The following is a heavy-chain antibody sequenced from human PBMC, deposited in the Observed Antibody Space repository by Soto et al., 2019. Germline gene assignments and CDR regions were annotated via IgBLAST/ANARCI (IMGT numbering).Heavy chain of an antibody. CDR1: GNTFTSYD. D-gene: IGHD3-10*01. CDR2: INPTSGNI. Sequence: ASVKVSCKASGNTFTSYDINWVRQATGHGLEWMGWINPTSGNIGHAQKFQGRVTMTRDTAIRTAYMEVSRLRSDDTAVYYCARGRASGSYYLLDYWGQGTLVTVSS. CDR3: ARGRASGSYYLLDY. V-gene: IGHV1-8*01. J-gene: IGHJ4*02.